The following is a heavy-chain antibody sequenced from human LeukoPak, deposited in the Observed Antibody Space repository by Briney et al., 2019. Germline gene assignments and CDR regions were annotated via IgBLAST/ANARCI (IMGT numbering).Heavy chain of an antibody. V-gene: IGHV4-34*01. CDR1: GGSFSGYY. D-gene: IGHD3-10*01. CDR2: INHSGST. CDR3: ARRRVRGVLNWFDP. Sequence: SETLSLTCAVYGGSFSGYYWSWIRQPPGKGLEWIGEINHSGSTNYNPSLKSRVTISVDTSKNRFSLKLSSVTAADTAVYYCARRRVRGVLNWFDPWGQGTLVTVSS. J-gene: IGHJ5*02.